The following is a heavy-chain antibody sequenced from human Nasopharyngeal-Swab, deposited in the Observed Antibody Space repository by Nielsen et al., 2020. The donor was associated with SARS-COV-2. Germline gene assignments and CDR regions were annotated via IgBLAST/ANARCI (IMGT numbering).Heavy chain of an antibody. J-gene: IGHJ4*02. CDR2: ISSSSSYI. CDR3: ARGHSSGWYWDWDYYFDY. D-gene: IGHD6-19*01. Sequence: GGSLRLSCAASGFTFSSYSLNWVRQAPGKGLEWVSSISSSSSYIYYADSVKGRFTISRDNAKNSLSLQMNSLRSEDTAVYYCARGHSSGWYWDWDYYFDYWGQGTLVTVSS. CDR1: GFTFSSYS. V-gene: IGHV3-21*04.